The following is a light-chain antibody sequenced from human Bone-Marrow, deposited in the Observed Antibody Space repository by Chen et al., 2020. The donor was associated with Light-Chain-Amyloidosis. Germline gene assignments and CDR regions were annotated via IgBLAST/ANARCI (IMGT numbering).Light chain of an antibody. Sequence: SYVLTQPSSVSVAPGQTATIACGGNNIGSTSVHWYQQTPGQAPLLVVYDDSDRPSGIPERLSGSNSGNTDTLTVSRVEAGDEADYYCQVWDRSSDRPVFGGGTKLTV. CDR2: DDS. CDR3: QVWDRSSDRPV. CDR1: NIGSTS. V-gene: IGLV3-21*02. J-gene: IGLJ3*02.